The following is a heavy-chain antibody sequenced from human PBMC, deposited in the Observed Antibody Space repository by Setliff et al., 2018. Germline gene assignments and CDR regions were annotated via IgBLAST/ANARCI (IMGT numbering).Heavy chain of an antibody. Sequence: LRLSCAAPGFNFSNYAMNWVRQTPEKGLEWVSTISGSGGDTYYSDSANGRFTLSRDNSKNTLSLQMNSLRAEDTAIYYCAKAIRYGGGWELGAFDIWGQGTMVTVSS. J-gene: IGHJ3*02. CDR3: AKAIRYGGGWELGAFDI. CDR2: ISGSGGDT. V-gene: IGHV3-23*01. D-gene: IGHD6-19*01. CDR1: GFNFSNYA.